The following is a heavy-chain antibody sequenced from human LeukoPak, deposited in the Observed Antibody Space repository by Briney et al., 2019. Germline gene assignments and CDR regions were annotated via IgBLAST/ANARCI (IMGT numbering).Heavy chain of an antibody. CDR3: ARAIRGRMIVVPVDTRCDP. CDR1: GGSISSGDYY. D-gene: IGHD3-22*01. CDR2: TFYSGGT. Sequence: SETLSLTCTVSGGSISSGDYYWRWIRQHPEKGLEWIGYTFYSGGTYYNPSLKSRVTISVDTSKNQFSLKLSSVTAADTAVYYCARAIRGRMIVVPVDTRCDPWGQGTRVTVSS. J-gene: IGHJ5*02. V-gene: IGHV4-31*03.